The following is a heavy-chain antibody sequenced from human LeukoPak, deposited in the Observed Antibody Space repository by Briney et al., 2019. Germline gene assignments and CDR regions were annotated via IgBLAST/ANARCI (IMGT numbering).Heavy chain of an antibody. Sequence: GRSLRLSCAASGFTFSSYAMHWVRQAPGKGLEWVAVISYDGSNKYYADSVKGRFTISRDISKNTVYLQMNSLRVEDTAVYFCARGAATGPTLGLDYWGQGTLVTVSS. CDR1: GFTFSSYA. CDR3: ARGAATGPTLGLDY. D-gene: IGHD6-13*01. CDR2: ISYDGSNK. V-gene: IGHV3-30*14. J-gene: IGHJ4*02.